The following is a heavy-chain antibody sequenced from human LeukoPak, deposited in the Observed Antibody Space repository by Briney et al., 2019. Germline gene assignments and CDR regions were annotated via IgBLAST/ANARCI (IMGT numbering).Heavy chain of an antibody. CDR1: GGSISSYY. V-gene: IGHV4-59*01. D-gene: IGHD6-19*01. J-gene: IGHJ5*02. CDR2: IYYSGST. Sequence: SETLSLTCTVSGGSISSYYWSWIRQPPGKGLEWIGYIYYSGSTNYNPSLKSRVTISVDTSENQFSLKLSSVTAADTAVYYCARGIAVAGTPWFDPWGQGTLVTVSS. CDR3: ARGIAVAGTPWFDP.